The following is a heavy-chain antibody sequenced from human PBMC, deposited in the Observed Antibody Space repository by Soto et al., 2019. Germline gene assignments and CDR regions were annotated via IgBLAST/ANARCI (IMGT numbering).Heavy chain of an antibody. CDR3: SKLSCTSSTCYFPGCFDP. CDR2: VYYSGSS. V-gene: IGHV4-30-4*03. D-gene: IGHD2-2*01. J-gene: IGHJ5*02. Sequence: SEPLYLTCTVSGDSISGGASFWSWIRQPPGKGLEWIANVYYSGSSYYNPSLKSRLTISVDTTKNQFSLQLKSMTAADTAVDYCSKLSCTSSTCYFPGCFDPWGQGTLVTVSS. CDR1: GDSISGGASF.